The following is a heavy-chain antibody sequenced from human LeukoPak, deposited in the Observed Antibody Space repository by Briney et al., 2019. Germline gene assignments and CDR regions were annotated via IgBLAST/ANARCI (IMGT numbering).Heavy chain of an antibody. CDR3: AKDDAWLQYND. CDR1: GFTFSTYT. D-gene: IGHD5-24*01. Sequence: GGSLRLSCAASGFTFSTYTMNWVRRAPGKGLEWVSGISPSGDIKYYVDSVKGRFTVSRDNSKNTLYLQINSLRDEDTAVYYCAKDDAWLQYNDWGQGTLVTVSS. V-gene: IGHV3-23*01. J-gene: IGHJ4*02. CDR2: ISPSGDIK.